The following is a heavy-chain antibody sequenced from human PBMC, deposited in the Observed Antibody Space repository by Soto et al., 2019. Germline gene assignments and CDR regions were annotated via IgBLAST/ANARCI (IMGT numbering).Heavy chain of an antibody. J-gene: IGHJ5*02. V-gene: IGHV4-59*08. CDR2: ISYDGTT. CDR3: AKQWTFSGCHESSCYSEYFDP. CDR1: GASVSDYY. Sequence: QVQLQESGPRLVKPSETLSLACTVSGASVSDYYWSWLRQPPGERLEWIGYISYDGTTTYNPSLGSRVTISVDTSSNQLSLKLTSVTAADTATYYCAKQWTFSGCHESSCYSEYFDPWGLGTLVAVSS. D-gene: IGHD2-15*01.